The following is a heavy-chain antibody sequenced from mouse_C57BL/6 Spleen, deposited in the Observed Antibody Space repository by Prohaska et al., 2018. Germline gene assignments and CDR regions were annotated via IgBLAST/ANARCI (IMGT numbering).Heavy chain of an antibody. V-gene: IGHV1-81*01. CDR1: VSTFTSYV. J-gene: IGHJ1*03. Sequence: RKASVSTFTSYVISWVKQREVQDLEWIGKMYPRRVNTYYDVKLECKATVTGDKSSSTADMALRSVTSEDSAVYFCGREEKGWYFDVWGTGTTVTVSS. CDR2: MYPRRVNT. CDR3: GREEKGWYFDV.